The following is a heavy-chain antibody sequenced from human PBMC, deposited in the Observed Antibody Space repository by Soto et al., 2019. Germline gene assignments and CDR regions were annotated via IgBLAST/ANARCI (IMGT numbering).Heavy chain of an antibody. V-gene: IGHV3-23*01. J-gene: IGHJ5*02. Sequence: EVQLLESGGGLVQPGGSLRLSCAASGFPFSDYAMHWVRQTPGKGLEWVSAITGRGDSTYYADSVKGRFTISRDNSKSTLYLQMMSLRAEDTAVYYCAKDLYVQPPSGWFDPWGQGTVVTVSS. CDR2: ITGRGDST. CDR1: GFPFSDYA. D-gene: IGHD1-26*01. CDR3: AKDLYVQPPSGWFDP.